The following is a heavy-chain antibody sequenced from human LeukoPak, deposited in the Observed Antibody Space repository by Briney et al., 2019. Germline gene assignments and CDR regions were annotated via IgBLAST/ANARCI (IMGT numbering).Heavy chain of an antibody. V-gene: IGHV4-59*08. CDR2: IYYSGST. J-gene: IGHJ4*02. CDR3: ARHGRGSGLDDY. Sequence: SETLSLTCAVSGYSLTNHYWIWIRQPPGKGLEWIGYIYYSGSTNYNPSLKSRVTISVDTSKNQFSLKLSSVTAADTAVYYCARHGRGSGLDDYWGQGTLVTVSS. CDR1: GYSLTNHY. D-gene: IGHD3-10*01.